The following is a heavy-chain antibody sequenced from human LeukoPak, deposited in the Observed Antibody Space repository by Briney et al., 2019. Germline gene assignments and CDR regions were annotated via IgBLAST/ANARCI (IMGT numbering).Heavy chain of an antibody. V-gene: IGHV4-59*01. CDR1: GGSISSYY. D-gene: IGHD2-21*02. CDR3: ARAEVTAYMDV. Sequence: PSETLSLTCTVSGGSISSYYWSWIRQPPGKGLEWIGYIYYSESTNYNPSLKSRVTISVDTSKNQFSLKLSSVTAADTAVYYCARAEVTAYMDVWGQGTTVTVSS. J-gene: IGHJ6*03. CDR2: IYYSEST.